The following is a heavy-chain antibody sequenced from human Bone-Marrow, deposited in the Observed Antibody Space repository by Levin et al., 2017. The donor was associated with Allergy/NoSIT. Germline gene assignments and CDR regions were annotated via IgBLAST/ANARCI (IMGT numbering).Heavy chain of an antibody. D-gene: IGHD6-13*01. V-gene: IGHV1-58*02. J-gene: IGHJ4*02. Sequence: SVKVSCKASKFTFSSSAIQWVRQARGQGLEWIGWIVVGSGNTNYAQSFQERVTITRDMATSTAYMELRSLTFEDTGIYFCAADSGRSWGEWGQGTRVTVAS. CDR2: IVVGSGNT. CDR3: AADSGRSWGE. CDR1: KFTFSSSA.